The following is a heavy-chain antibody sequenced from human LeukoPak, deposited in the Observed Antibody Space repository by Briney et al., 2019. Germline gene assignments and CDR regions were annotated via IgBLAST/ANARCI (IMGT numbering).Heavy chain of an antibody. J-gene: IGHJ4*02. CDR1: GFTFSNYW. D-gene: IGHD3-10*01. V-gene: IGHV3-7*03. Sequence: GGSLRLSCAASGFTFSNYWMGWVRQAPGKGLEWVANIKQDGSEKRYVDPVKGRFTISRDNAKNSLYLQMNSLRAEDTAVYYCARRGPGYYYGSGSYFDYWGQGTLVTVSS. CDR3: ARRGPGYYYGSGSYFDY. CDR2: IKQDGSEK.